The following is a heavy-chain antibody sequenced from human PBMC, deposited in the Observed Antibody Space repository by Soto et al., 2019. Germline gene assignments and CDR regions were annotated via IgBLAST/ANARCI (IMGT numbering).Heavy chain of an antibody. V-gene: IGHV1-8*01. CDR3: GRGRSGQIVVFY. CDR2: INPNADKT. Sequence: GASVKVSCKTSGYTFTTYDINWVRQATGQGLEWMGWINPNADKTGFAQKFQGRVTMTRDMSITTVYMELNNLSPDDTAVYYCGRGRSGQIVVFYWGQGTPVTVSS. CDR1: GYTFTTYD. D-gene: IGHD1-26*01. J-gene: IGHJ4*02.